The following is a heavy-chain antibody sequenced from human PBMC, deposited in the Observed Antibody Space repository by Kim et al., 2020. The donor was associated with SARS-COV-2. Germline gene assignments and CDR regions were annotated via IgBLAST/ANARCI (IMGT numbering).Heavy chain of an antibody. CDR2: ISSGHIK. Sequence: GGSLRLSCAASRFTFNIYSMNWVRQAPGKGLEWVSSISSGHIKYYAGSVKGRFTISRDDAKRSFYLQMNSLRAEDTATYYCARDCSGGSCTEGARGGMDV. J-gene: IGHJ6*01. D-gene: IGHD2-15*01. CDR3: ARDCSGGSCTEGARGGMDV. CDR1: RFTFNIYS. V-gene: IGHV3-21*01.